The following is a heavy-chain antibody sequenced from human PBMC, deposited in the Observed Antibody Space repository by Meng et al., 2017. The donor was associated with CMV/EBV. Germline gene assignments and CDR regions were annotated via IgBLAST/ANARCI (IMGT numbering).Heavy chain of an antibody. CDR3: ARVWDSGWDY. CDR1: RGSFSGYY. J-gene: IGHJ4*02. D-gene: IGHD3-22*01. Sequence: QVQLQQWCAVLWKPSDTVALTCALYRGSFSGYYWSWIRQPPGKGLKWTGEINHTGTTNYNPSLKSRVPISVGTSKNQFSLKLSSLTAADTAVYYCARVWDSGWDYWGQRTRVTVSS. V-gene: IGHV4-34*01. CDR2: INHTGTT.